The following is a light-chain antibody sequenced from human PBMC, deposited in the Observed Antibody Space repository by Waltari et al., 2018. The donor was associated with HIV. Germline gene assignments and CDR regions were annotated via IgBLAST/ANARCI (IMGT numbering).Light chain of an antibody. J-gene: IGKJ5*01. V-gene: IGKV2-28*01. CDR3: MQALRTVIT. CDR2: LGS. CDR1: QSLLHSNGYNY. Sequence: DIVMTQSPLSLPVTSGEPASISCSSRQSLLHSNGYNYVDWLLQKPGQSPQLLIYLGSNRASGVPDRFSVTGSGTDFALRISRVEAEDVGVYYCMQALRTVITFGQGTRLEIK.